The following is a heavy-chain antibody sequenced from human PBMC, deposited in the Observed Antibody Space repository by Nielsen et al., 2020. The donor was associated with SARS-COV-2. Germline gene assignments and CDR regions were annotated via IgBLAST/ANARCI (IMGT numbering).Heavy chain of an antibody. Sequence: ASVKVSCKASGYTFTDYYIHWVRQAPGQGLEWMGRINPYSGGTNYAQKLQGRVTMTRDTSTSTVYIEVSSLRSEDTAVYYCARARATIFGLVMSYGMDVWGQGTTVTVSS. CDR1: GYTFTDYY. J-gene: IGHJ6*02. CDR3: ARARATIFGLVMSYGMDV. CDR2: INPYSGGT. V-gene: IGHV1-2*06. D-gene: IGHD3/OR15-3a*01.